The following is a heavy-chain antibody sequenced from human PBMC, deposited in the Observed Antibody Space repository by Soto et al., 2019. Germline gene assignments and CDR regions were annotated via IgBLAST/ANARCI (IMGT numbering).Heavy chain of an antibody. CDR3: ARAYYYDSSGYYWDH. Sequence: SETLSLTCTVSGGSISSYYWSWVRQPPGKGLEWIGYIYYSGSTNYNPSLKSRVTISVDTSKNQFSLKLSSVTAADTAVYYCARAYYYDSSGYYWDHWGQGTLVTSPQ. J-gene: IGHJ4*02. CDR1: GGSISSYY. CDR2: IYYSGST. V-gene: IGHV4-59*01. D-gene: IGHD3-22*01.